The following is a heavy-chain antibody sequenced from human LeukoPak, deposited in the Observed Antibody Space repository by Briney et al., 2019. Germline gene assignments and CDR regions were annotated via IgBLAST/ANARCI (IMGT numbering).Heavy chain of an antibody. CDR1: GSYW. CDR3: VSFYETY. J-gene: IGHJ4*02. D-gene: IGHD2/OR15-2a*01. V-gene: IGHV3-74*01. Sequence: AGGSLRLSCAASGSYWMHWVRQAPGKGLVWVSHINSDGSWTSYADSVKGRFTISKDNAKNTVYLQMNNLRAEDTAVYYCVSFYETYRGRGTLVTVSS. CDR2: INSDGSWT.